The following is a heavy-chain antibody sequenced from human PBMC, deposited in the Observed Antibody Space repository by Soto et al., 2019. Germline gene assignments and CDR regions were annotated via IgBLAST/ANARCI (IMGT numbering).Heavy chain of an antibody. V-gene: IGHV3-33*01. CDR3: ATARYHDILTGYNFGSYGAFDY. CDR2: IWYDGSNK. J-gene: IGHJ4*02. D-gene: IGHD3-9*01. CDR1: GFTFSSYG. Sequence: PGGSLRLSXAASGFTFSSYGMHWVRQAPGKGLEWVAVIWYDGSNKYYADSVKGRFTISRDNSKNTLYLQMNSLRAEDTAVYYCATARYHDILTGYNFGSYGAFDYWGQGTLVTVSS.